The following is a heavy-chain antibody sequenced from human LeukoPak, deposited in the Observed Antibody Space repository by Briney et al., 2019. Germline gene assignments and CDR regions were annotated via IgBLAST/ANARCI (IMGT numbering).Heavy chain of an antibody. CDR2: IYTSGST. Sequence: SETLSLTCTVSGGSISSGSYYWSWIRQPAGKGLEWIGRIYTSGSTNYNPSLKSRVTISVDTSKNQFSLKLSSVTAADTAVYYCARGFGSYGSGSYYTFWFDPWGQGTLVTVSS. CDR1: GGSISSGSYY. V-gene: IGHV4-61*02. J-gene: IGHJ5*02. CDR3: ARGFGSYGSGSYYTFWFDP. D-gene: IGHD3-10*01.